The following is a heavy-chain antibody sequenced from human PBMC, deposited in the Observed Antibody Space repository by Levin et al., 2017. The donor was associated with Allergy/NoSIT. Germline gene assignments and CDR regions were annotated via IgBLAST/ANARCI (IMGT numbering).Heavy chain of an antibody. CDR2: FFYTGTT. CDR3: AGGSFYDSGDYYHDS. V-gene: IGHV4-59*01. CDR1: GGSISGYY. J-gene: IGHJ5*01. Sequence: SSETLSLTCTVSGGSISGYYWSWIRQPPGKGLEWLGHFFYTGTTKYSPSLKSRVTISLDTSKKQFSLKLSPVTAADKAIYYCAGGSFYDSGDYYHDSWGQGTLVTVSS. D-gene: IGHD3-22*01.